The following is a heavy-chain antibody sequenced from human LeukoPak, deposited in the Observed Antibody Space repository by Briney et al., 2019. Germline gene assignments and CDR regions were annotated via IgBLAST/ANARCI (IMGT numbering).Heavy chain of an antibody. CDR2: IYYSGGT. Sequence: SETLSLTCTVSGGSISSYYWSWIRQPPGKGLEWIGYIYYSGGTDYNPSLKSRVTISVDTSKNQFSLQLSSVTAADTAVYYCARHERSGGYYDYWGQGTLVTVSS. CDR3: ARHERSGGYYDY. D-gene: IGHD3-22*01. V-gene: IGHV4-59*08. CDR1: GGSISSYY. J-gene: IGHJ4*02.